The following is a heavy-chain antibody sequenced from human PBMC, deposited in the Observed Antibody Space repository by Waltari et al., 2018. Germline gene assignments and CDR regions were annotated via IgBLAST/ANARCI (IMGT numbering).Heavy chain of an antibody. D-gene: IGHD2-21*02. CDR1: GSTFSHYD. V-gene: IGHV1-8*01. CDR2: MNPNSGNT. J-gene: IGHJ3*02. Sequence: QVQLVQSGAEVKKPGASVKVSCKASGSTFSHYDINWVRQATGQGLEWMGWMNPNSGNTGYAQKFQGRVTMTRNTSISTAYMELSSLRSEDTAVYYCASSVVVTNDAFDIWGQGTMVTVSS. CDR3: ASSVVVTNDAFDI.